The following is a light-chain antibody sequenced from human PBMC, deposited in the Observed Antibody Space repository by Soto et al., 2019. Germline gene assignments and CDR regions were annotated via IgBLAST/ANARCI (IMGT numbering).Light chain of an antibody. V-gene: IGLV2-11*01. Sequence: QSALTQPRSVSGSPGQSVTISCTGTSSDVGAYNYVSWYQQHPGRAPKLMIYDVNKRPPGVPDRFSGSKSGTSASLAITGLQAEDEADYYCQSYDSSLSGSRVFGGGTKLTVL. CDR2: DVN. CDR3: QSYDSSLSGSRV. J-gene: IGLJ3*02. CDR1: SSDVGAYNY.